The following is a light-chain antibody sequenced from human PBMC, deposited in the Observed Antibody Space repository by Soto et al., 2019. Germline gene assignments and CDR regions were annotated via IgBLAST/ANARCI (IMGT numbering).Light chain of an antibody. Sequence: QSALTQPASVSGSPGQSINISCTGTSNDVGSYDLVSWYQLHPGKAPKLVIYEANKRPSGISNRFSVSKSGNTASLTISGLQAEDEAHYYCCSYAGRYTYVFGTGTKVTVL. V-gene: IGLV2-23*01. CDR1: SNDVGSYDL. CDR3: CSYAGRYTYV. J-gene: IGLJ1*01. CDR2: EAN.